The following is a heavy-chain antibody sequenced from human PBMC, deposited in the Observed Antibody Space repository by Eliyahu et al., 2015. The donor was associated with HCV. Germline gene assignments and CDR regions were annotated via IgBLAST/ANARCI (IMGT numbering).Heavy chain of an antibody. CDR3: AREAPYPTYLTSTGYTYDMDV. J-gene: IGHJ6*02. Sequence: QVRLLQSGAEVRKPGASVKVSCKASGYSFSSYGISWVRQAPGQGLEWMGWISAYNGNTNYAQKFQGRVTLTTDTSTSTAYMEVKSLRSDDTAIYYCAREAPYPTYLTSTGYTYDMDVWGQGTTVTVSS. V-gene: IGHV1-18*01. CDR1: GYSFSSYG. CDR2: ISAYNGNT. D-gene: IGHD5-24*01.